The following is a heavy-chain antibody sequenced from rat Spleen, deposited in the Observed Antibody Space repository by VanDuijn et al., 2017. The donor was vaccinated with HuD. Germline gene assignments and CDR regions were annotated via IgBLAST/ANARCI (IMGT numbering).Heavy chain of an antibody. D-gene: IGHD1-2*01. CDR3: ARHAIYYYSSYIYPYWYFDF. J-gene: IGHJ1*01. CDR2: ILRTGENT. CDR1: GFIFKNYW. V-gene: IGHV5-31*01. Sequence: EVQLVESGGGLVQPGGSLKLSCIASGFIFKNYWLTWIRQAPGKGLEWVASILRTGENTYYSDSVKGRFTISRDNAKSTLYLQMDSLRSEDTATYYCARHAIYYYSSYIYPYWYFDFWGPGTMVTVSS.